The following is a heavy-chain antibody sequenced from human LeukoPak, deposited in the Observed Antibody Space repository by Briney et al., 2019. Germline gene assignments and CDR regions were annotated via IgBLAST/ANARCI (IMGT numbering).Heavy chain of an antibody. V-gene: IGHV4-34*01. CDR3: ARGPTVATEFDY. CDR1: GGSFSGYY. D-gene: IGHD4-17*01. Sequence: SETLSLTCAVYGGSFSGYYWSWIRQPPGKGLEWIGEINHSGSTNYNPSLKSRVTISVDTSKNQFSLKLSSVTDADTAVYYCARGPTVATEFDYWGQGTLVTVSS. J-gene: IGHJ4*02. CDR2: INHSGST.